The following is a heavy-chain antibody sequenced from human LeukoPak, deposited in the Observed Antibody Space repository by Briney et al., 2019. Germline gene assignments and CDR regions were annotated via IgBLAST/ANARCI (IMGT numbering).Heavy chain of an antibody. D-gene: IGHD3-3*01. J-gene: IGHJ4*02. V-gene: IGHV3-23*01. CDR2: ITGSGIST. CDR3: AKAVALRLDY. CDR1: GFTFSSYA. Sequence: GGSLRLSCAASGFTFSSYAMNWVRQAPGKGLEWVSAITGSGISTYYADSVKGRFTISRDNSKNTLYLQMNSLRAEDTVVYYCAKAVALRLDYWGQGTLVTVYS.